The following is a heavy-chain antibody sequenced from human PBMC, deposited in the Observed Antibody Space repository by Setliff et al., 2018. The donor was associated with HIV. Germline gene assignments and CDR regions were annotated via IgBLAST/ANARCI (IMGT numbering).Heavy chain of an antibody. Sequence: GGSLRLSCAVSGFTFSNAWMSWVRQAPGKGLEWVASIKEGGSEKYYVASVKGRFTMSRDNAKNSLYLQMNSLRADDTAVYYCARDRASVRDTIFGGAQYYYYMDVWGKGTTVTVSS. V-gene: IGHV3-7*01. J-gene: IGHJ6*03. CDR1: GFTFSNAW. CDR3: ARDRASVRDTIFGGAQYYYYMDV. CDR2: IKEGGSEK. D-gene: IGHD3-3*01.